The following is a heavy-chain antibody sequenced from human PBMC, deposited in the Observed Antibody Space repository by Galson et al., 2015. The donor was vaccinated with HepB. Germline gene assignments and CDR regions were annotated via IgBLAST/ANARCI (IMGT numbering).Heavy chain of an antibody. V-gene: IGHV3-30*02. Sequence: SLRLSCAASGFTFSSYGMHWVRQAPGKGLEWVAFIRYDGSNKYYADSVRGRFTISRDDSKNTLYLQMNSLRAEDTAVYYCAKGYCSSTSCYQGLDYWGQGTLVTVSS. CDR1: GFTFSSYG. CDR3: AKGYCSSTSCYQGLDY. CDR2: IRYDGSNK. D-gene: IGHD2-2*01. J-gene: IGHJ4*02.